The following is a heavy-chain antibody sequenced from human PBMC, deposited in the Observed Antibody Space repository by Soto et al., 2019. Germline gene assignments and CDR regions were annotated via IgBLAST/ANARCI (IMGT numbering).Heavy chain of an antibody. J-gene: IGHJ6*03. CDR1: GVTFSSHA. CDR2: INAGGDAT. D-gene: IGHD3-10*01. V-gene: IGHV3-23*01. CDR3: AKDGSSVTYYHYMDV. Sequence: GGSLRLSCAASGVTFSSHAMTWVRQAPGEGLEWVSTINAGGDATWYADSVKDRFTISRDNSKDTVSLQMDSLRVEDTALYYCAKDGSSVTYYHYMDVWAKGTTVTVSS.